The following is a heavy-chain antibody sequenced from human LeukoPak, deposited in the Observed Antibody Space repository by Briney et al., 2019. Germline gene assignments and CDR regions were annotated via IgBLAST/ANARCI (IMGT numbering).Heavy chain of an antibody. D-gene: IGHD2-15*01. Sequence: ASVKVSCKASGYTFTSYGISWVRQAPGQGLERMGWISAYNGNTNYAQKLQGRVTMTTDTSTSTAYMELRSLRSDDTAVYYCARAYCSGGSCYWSFDYWGQGTLVTVSS. CDR2: ISAYNGNT. CDR1: GYTFTSYG. CDR3: ARAYCSGGSCYWSFDY. V-gene: IGHV1-18*01. J-gene: IGHJ4*02.